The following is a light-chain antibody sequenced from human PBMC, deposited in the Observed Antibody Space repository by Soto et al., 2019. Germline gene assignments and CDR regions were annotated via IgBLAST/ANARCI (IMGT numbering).Light chain of an antibody. CDR2: DVS. CDR3: SSYTSSSTLPYV. V-gene: IGLV2-14*01. Sequence: VLTQPASVSGSPGQSITISCTGTSSDVCGYNYVSWYQQDPGKAPKLMIYDVSNRPSGVSNRFSGSKSGNTASLTISGLQAEDEADYYCSSYTSSSTLPYVFGTGTKVTVL. CDR1: SSDVCGYNY. J-gene: IGLJ1*01.